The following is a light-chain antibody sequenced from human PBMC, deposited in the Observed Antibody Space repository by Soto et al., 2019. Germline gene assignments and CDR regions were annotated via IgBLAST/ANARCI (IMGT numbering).Light chain of an antibody. Sequence: EVVLTRSPAVLALSPGERATLSCGASQSVSYRYLAWYQQTPGLAPRLLIYDASSRATGIPDRFSGSGSRTDFTLTISRLEPEDSAVYYCQQYGSSVTFGQGTRLENK. J-gene: IGKJ5*01. V-gene: IGKV3D-20*01. CDR3: QQYGSSVT. CDR1: QSVSYRY. CDR2: DAS.